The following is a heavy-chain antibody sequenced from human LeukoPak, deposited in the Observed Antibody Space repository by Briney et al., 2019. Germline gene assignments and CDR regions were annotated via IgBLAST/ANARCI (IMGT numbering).Heavy chain of an antibody. D-gene: IGHD6-25*01. CDR2: INPSGGST. Sequence: GASVKVSCKASGYTFTSYYMHWVRQAPGQGLEWMGIINPSGGSTSYAQKFQGRVTMTRDTSTSTVYMELSSLRSEDTAVYYCASEGYSSVLGGAFDIWGQGTMVTVSS. J-gene: IGHJ3*02. CDR3: ASEGYSSVLGGAFDI. V-gene: IGHV1-46*01. CDR1: GYTFTSYY.